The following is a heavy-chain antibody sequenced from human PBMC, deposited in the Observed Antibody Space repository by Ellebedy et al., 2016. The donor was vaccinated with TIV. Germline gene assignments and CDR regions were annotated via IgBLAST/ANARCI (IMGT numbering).Heavy chain of an antibody. J-gene: IGHJ4*02. CDR1: GITVSRNY. D-gene: IGHD4-11*01. V-gene: IGHV3-66*01. Sequence: GESLKTSCVVSGITVSRNYMSWVRQAPGKGLGMVSVIFSDGSTYNAASVKDRFTVSRDNSKNTVYLQMNSLRAEDTAVYYCAKHDYLADWGQGTLVTVSS. CDR2: IFSDGST. CDR3: AKHDYLAD.